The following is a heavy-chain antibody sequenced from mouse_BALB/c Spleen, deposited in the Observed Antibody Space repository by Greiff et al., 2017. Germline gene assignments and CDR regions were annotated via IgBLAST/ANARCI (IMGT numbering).Heavy chain of an antibody. J-gene: IGHJ3*01. D-gene: IGHD1-3*01. CDR1: GFTFSSFG. Sequence: EVKVVESGGGLVQPGGSRKLSCAASGFTFSSFGMHWVRQAPEKGLEWVAYISSGSSTIYYADTVKGRFTISRDNPKNTLFLQMTSLRSEDTAMYNSARRGEVERGPFAYWGKGTLVTVSA. CDR2: ISSGSSTI. CDR3: ARRGEVERGPFAY. V-gene: IGHV5-17*02.